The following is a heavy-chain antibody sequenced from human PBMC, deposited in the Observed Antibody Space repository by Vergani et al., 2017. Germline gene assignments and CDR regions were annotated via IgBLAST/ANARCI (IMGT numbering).Heavy chain of an antibody. Sequence: QVQLVQSGAEVKKPGASVHVSCKVSGYTLTELSMHWVRQAPGKGLEWMGGFDPEDGETIYAQKFQGRVTMTEDTSTDTAYMELSSLRSEEPAMYSSATGGVWRRYRPFDYWGQGTLVTVSS. V-gene: IGHV1-24*01. D-gene: IGHD3-16*02. CDR3: ATGGVWRRYRPFDY. J-gene: IGHJ4*02. CDR1: GYTLTELS. CDR2: FDPEDGET.